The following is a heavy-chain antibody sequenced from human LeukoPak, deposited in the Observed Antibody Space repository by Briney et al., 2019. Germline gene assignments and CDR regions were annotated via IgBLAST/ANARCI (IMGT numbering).Heavy chain of an antibody. CDR2: ISSSSSYI. CDR3: AGYSSGWYRRYFDL. D-gene: IGHD6-19*01. J-gene: IGHJ2*01. CDR1: GFTFSSYS. V-gene: IGHV3-21*04. Sequence: PGGSLRLSCAASGFTFSSYSMNWVRQAPGKGLEWVSSISSSSSYIYYADSVKGRFTISRDNSKNTLYLQMNSLRAEDTAVYYCAGYSSGWYRRYFDLWGRGTLVTVSS.